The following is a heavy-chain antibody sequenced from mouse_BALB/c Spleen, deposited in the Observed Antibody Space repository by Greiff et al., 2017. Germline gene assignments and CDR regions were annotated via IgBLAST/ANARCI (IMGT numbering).Heavy chain of an antibody. V-gene: IGHV3-2*02. D-gene: IGHD2-2*01. Sequence: EVKLMESGPGLVKPSQSLSLTCTVTGYSITSDYAWNWIRQFPGNKLEWMGYISYSGSTSYNPSLKSRISITRDTSKNQFFLQLNSVTTEDTATYYCARRGLRWYFDVWGAGTTVTVAS. CDR1: GYSITSDYA. J-gene: IGHJ1*01. CDR2: ISYSGST. CDR3: ARRGLRWYFDV.